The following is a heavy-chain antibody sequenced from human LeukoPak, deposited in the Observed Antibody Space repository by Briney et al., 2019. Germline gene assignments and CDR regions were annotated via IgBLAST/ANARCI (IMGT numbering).Heavy chain of an antibody. J-gene: IGHJ4*02. V-gene: IGHV3-53*01. CDR1: GFTVSSNY. CDR3: ARVGAYDSSGYYPPQDY. D-gene: IGHD3-22*01. Sequence: GGSLRLSCAASGFTVSSNYLSWVRQAPGKGLEWVSVIFSAGRTYYADSVKGRFTISRDNSKNTLYLQMNSLRAEDTAVYYCARVGAYDSSGYYPPQDYWGQGTLVTVSS. CDR2: IFSAGRT.